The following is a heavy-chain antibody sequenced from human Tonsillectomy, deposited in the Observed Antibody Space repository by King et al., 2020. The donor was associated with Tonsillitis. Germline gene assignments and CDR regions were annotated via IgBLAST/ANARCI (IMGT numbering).Heavy chain of an antibody. CDR1: GFTFDDYT. Sequence: VQLVESGGVVVQPGGSLRLSCAASGFTFDDYTMHWVRQAPGKGLEWVSLISWDGGSTYYADSVKGRFTISRDNSKNSLYLQMNSLRTEDTALYYCAKDISGSCSHYYYGMDVWGQGTTVTVSS. J-gene: IGHJ6*02. CDR3: AKDISGSCSHYYYGMDV. CDR2: ISWDGGST. V-gene: IGHV3-43*01. D-gene: IGHD1-26*01.